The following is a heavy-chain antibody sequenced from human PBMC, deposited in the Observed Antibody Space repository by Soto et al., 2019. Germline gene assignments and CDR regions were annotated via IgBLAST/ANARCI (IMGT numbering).Heavy chain of an antibody. CDR3: ARVHSSGRGVGFDY. J-gene: IGHJ4*02. Sequence: KPSETLSLTCTVSGGSVSSGSYCWSWIRQPPGKGLEWIGYIYYSGSTNYNPSLKSRVTISVDTSKNQFSLKLSSVTAADTAVYYCARVHSSGRGVGFDYWGQGTLVTVSS. V-gene: IGHV4-61*01. CDR1: GGSVSSGSYC. CDR2: IYYSGST. D-gene: IGHD6-19*01.